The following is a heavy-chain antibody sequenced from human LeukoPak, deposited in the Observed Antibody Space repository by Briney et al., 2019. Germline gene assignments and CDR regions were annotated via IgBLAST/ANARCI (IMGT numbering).Heavy chain of an antibody. CDR1: GFTFSSYA. Sequence: PGGSLRLSCAASGFTFSSYAMHWVRQAPGKGQEWVAVISYDGSNKHYADSVKGRFTISRDNSKNTLYLQMNSLRAEDTAVYYCARPDIVVVAAARGYMDVWGKGTTVTVSS. J-gene: IGHJ6*03. CDR2: ISYDGSNK. V-gene: IGHV3-30*04. CDR3: ARPDIVVVAAARGYMDV. D-gene: IGHD2-15*01.